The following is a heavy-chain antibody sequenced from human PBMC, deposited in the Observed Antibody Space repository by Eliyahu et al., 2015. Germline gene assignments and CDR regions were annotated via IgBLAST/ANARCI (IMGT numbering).Heavy chain of an antibody. CDR1: GFIYSSXA. J-gene: IGHJ4*02. D-gene: IGHD5/OR15-5a*01. CDR2: ISFDGDNK. Sequence: QVQLVESGGGVVQPGRSLRXXXAAXGFIYSSXAXHWVRQAPGKGLEWVAFISFDGDNKYYADSVKXRFTISRDDSKNTLYLQINSLRAEDTALYYCARDSSTANFDYWGQGTLVTVSS. V-gene: IGHV3-30-3*01. CDR3: ARDSSTANFDY.